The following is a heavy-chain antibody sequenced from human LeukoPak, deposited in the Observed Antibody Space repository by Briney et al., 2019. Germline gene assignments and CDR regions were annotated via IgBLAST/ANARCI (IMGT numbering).Heavy chain of an antibody. CDR2: INHSGST. D-gene: IGHD3-22*01. Sequence: SETLSLTCAVYGGSFSGYYWSWIRQPPGKGLEWTGEINHSGSTNYNPSLKSRVTISVDTSKNQFSLKLSSVTAADTAVYYCARAPPSDSSDTNDYWGQGTLVTVSS. V-gene: IGHV4-34*01. J-gene: IGHJ4*02. CDR3: ARAPPSDSSDTNDY. CDR1: GGSFSGYY.